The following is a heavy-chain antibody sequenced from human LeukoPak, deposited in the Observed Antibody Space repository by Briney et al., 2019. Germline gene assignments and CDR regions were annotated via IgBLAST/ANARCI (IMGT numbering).Heavy chain of an antibody. J-gene: IGHJ6*03. Sequence: PGGSLRLSCAASGFTFSSYGMHWVRQAPGKGLEWVAFIRYDGSNKYYADSVKGRFTISRDNSKNTLYLQMNSLRAEDTAVYYCAKDGPYLYCYGSGSYQPDYMDVWGKGTTVTISS. CDR1: GFTFSSYG. V-gene: IGHV3-30*02. CDR2: IRYDGSNK. D-gene: IGHD3-10*01. CDR3: AKDGPYLYCYGSGSYQPDYMDV.